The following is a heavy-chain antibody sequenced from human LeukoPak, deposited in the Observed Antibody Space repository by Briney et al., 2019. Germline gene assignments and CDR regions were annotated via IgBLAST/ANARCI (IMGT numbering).Heavy chain of an antibody. J-gene: IGHJ6*03. CDR3: AKRQYCSTTSCYGREDYYYYMDV. V-gene: IGHV3-23*01. CDR1: GFTFSSYA. CDR2: ISGSGGST. Sequence: GGSLRLSCAASGFTFSSYAMSWVRQAPGKGLEWVSAISGSGGSTYYADSVKGRFTISRDNSKKTLYLEINSLRAEDTAVYYCAKRQYCSTTSCYGREDYYYYMDVWGKGTTVTVSS. D-gene: IGHD2-2*01.